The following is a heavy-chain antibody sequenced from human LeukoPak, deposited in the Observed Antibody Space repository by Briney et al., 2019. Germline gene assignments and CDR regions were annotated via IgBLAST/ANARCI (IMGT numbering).Heavy chain of an antibody. CDR2: IYPSDSDT. V-gene: IGHV5-51*01. D-gene: IGHD2-15*01. J-gene: IGHJ4*02. Sequence: GESLKISCKGSGYSFTNYWIGWVRQMPGKGLEWMGSIYPSDSDTRYSPSFQGQVTISADKSISTAYLQWSSLKASDTAMFYCARRYCSGGSCNFDYWGQGTLVTVSS. CDR3: ARRYCSGGSCNFDY. CDR1: GYSFTNYW.